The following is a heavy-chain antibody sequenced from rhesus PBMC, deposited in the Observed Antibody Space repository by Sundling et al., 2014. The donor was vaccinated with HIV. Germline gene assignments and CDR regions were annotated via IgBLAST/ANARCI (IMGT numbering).Heavy chain of an antibody. CDR1: GVSISSYW. CDR2: VTGNSGST. V-gene: IGHV4-80*01. Sequence: QVQLQESGPGLVKPSETLSLTCTVSGVSISSYWWSWIRQPPGKGLEWVGEVTGNSGSTSYNPSLKSRVTISRDTSKNQFSLNLRSVIAADTAVYYCARSTRHGSSYWYLDLWGPGAQSSCPQ. CDR3: ARSTRHGSSYWYLDL. J-gene: IGHJ2*01. D-gene: IGHD4-29*01.